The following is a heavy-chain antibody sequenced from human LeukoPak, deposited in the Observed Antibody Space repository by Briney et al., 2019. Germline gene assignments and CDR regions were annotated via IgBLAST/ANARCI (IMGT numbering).Heavy chain of an antibody. Sequence: GGSLRLSCAASGFTFSSYSMNWVRQAPGKGLEWVSSISSSSSYIYYADSVKGRFTISRDNAKNSLYLQMNSLRAEDTAVYYCARDRAVAGHYYYGMDVWGQGTTVTVSS. V-gene: IGHV3-21*01. J-gene: IGHJ6*02. D-gene: IGHD6-19*01. CDR2: ISSSSSYI. CDR3: ARDRAVAGHYYYGMDV. CDR1: GFTFSSYS.